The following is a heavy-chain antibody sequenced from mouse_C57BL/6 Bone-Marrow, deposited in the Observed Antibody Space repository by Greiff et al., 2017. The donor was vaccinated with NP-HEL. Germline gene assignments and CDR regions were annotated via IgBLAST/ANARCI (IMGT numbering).Heavy chain of an antibody. V-gene: IGHV1-85*01. D-gene: IGHD3-3*01. CDR2: IYPSDGST. J-gene: IGHJ2*01. Sequence: VQLQQSGPELVKPGASVKLSCKASGYTFTSYDINWVKQRHGQGLEWIGWIYPSDGSTTYNEKFKCKATLTVDTSSRTAYMERHSLTSEDSAVYICARSKGLDYFDYWGQGTTLTVSS. CDR1: GYTFTSYD. CDR3: ARSKGLDYFDY.